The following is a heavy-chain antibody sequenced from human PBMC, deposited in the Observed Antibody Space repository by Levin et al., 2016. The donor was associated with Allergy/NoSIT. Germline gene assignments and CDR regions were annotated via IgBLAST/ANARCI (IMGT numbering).Heavy chain of an antibody. CDR3: ARLGSSGYQYYFDH. J-gene: IGHJ4*02. V-gene: IGHV5-51*01. Sequence: GESLKISCKGSGYSFSSYWIGWVRQTPGKGLEWMGIIYPGDSDTRYSPSFQGQVTMSADKSIAYLQWSSLKASDTAMYYCARLGSSGYQYYFDHWAQGTLVTVSS. D-gene: IGHD5-12*01. CDR2: IYPGDSDT. CDR1: GYSFSSYW.